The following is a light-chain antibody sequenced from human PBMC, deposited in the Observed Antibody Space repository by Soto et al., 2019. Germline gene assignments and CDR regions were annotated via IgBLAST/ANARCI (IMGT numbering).Light chain of an antibody. CDR3: QHYNSYSEA. V-gene: IGKV1-5*03. CDR1: QSISSW. Sequence: DIQITQSPSPLSASVGARVTITCRASQSISSWLAWYQQKPGKAPKLLIYKASTLKSGVPSRFSGSGSGTEFTLTISSLQPDDFATYYCQHYNSYSEAFGQGTKVDIK. CDR2: KAS. J-gene: IGKJ1*01.